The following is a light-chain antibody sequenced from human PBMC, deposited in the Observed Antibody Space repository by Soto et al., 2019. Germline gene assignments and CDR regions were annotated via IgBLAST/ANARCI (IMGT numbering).Light chain of an antibody. V-gene: IGLV1-40*01. CDR3: QSYDSSLSGVV. Sequence: QSVLTQPPSVSGVPGQRVTISCTGSSSNIGANYDVHWYQQLPGTAPKLLIYGNSNRPSGVPDRFSGSKSGTSASLAITGLQAEDEADYYCQSYDSSLSGVVFGGGTKLTVL. CDR1: SSNIGANYD. J-gene: IGLJ2*01. CDR2: GNS.